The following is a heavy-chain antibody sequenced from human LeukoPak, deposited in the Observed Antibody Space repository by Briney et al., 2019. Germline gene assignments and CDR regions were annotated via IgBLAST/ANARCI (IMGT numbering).Heavy chain of an antibody. V-gene: IGHV3-23*01. CDR2: ISGSGGST. D-gene: IGHD5-18*01. CDR1: GFTFSNTW. CDR3: AKSGRYSSGNDAFDI. Sequence: QAGGSLRLSCAASGFTFSNTWMNWVRQGPGKGLEWVSGISGSGGSTYYADSVRGRFTISRDNSKNTLYLQMNSLRAEDTALYYCAKSGRYSSGNDAFDIWGQGTMVTVPS. J-gene: IGHJ3*02.